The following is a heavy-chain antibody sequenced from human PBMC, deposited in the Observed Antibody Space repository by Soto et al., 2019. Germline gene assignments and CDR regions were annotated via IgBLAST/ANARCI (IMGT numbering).Heavy chain of an antibody. CDR3: ARGPITQTSFIDH. Sequence: PGGSLRLSCEASGFTFSSYPMRWVRQAPGKGLEWVTVISYDGGNQYYADSVKGRFTISRDNSKDTLYLQMHSLRSDDTAVYFCARGPITQTSFIDHWGQGTLVTVSS. CDR2: ISYDGGNQ. J-gene: IGHJ4*02. CDR1: GFTFSSYP. V-gene: IGHV3-30-3*01. D-gene: IGHD1-20*01.